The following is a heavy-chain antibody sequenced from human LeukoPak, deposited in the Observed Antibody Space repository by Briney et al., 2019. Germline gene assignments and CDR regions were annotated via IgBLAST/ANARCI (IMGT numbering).Heavy chain of an antibody. J-gene: IGHJ4*02. CDR3: ANGGYYYDSSGYDSLEY. CDR1: GFTFSSYG. Sequence: GGSLRLSCAASGFTFSSYGMHWVRQAPGKGLEWVAFIRYDGSNKYYADSVKGRFTISRDNSKNTLYLQMNSLRAEDTAVYYCANGGYYYDSSGYDSLEYWGQGTLVTVSS. V-gene: IGHV3-30*02. CDR2: IRYDGSNK. D-gene: IGHD3-22*01.